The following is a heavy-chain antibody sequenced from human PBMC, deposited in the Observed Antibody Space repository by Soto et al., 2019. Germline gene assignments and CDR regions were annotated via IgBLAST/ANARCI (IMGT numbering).Heavy chain of an antibody. CDR1: GGSFSGYY. D-gene: IGHD1-1*01. V-gene: IGHV4-34*01. J-gene: IGHJ4*02. CDR3: ARWPQLEPRFDY. CDR2: INHSGST. Sequence: SETLSLTCAVYGGSFSGYYWSWIRQPPGKGLEWIGEINHSGSTNYNPSLKSRVTISVDTSNNQFSLKLSSVTAADTAVYYCARWPQLEPRFDYWGQGTLVTVSS.